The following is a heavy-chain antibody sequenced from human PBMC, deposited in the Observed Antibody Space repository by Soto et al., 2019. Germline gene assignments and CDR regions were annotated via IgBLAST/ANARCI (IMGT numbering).Heavy chain of an antibody. V-gene: IGHV3-33*01. D-gene: IGHD6-13*01. Sequence: PGGSLRLSCAASGFTFSSYGMHWVRQAPGKGLEWVAVIWYDGSNKYYADSVKGRFTISRDNSKNTLYLQMNSLRAEDTAVYYCARTNNRNTKQQLKYYYYGMDVWGQGTTVTVSS. CDR3: ARTNNRNTKQQLKYYYYGMDV. CDR1: GFTFSSYG. J-gene: IGHJ6*02. CDR2: IWYDGSNK.